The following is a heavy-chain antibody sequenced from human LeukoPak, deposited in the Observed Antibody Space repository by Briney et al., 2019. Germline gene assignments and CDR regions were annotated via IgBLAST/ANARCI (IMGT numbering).Heavy chain of an antibody. CDR1: GGTFSSYA. D-gene: IGHD5-18*01. CDR3: ASVRYSYGPPGAFDI. CDR2: IIPIFGTA. Sequence: GASVKVSCKASGGTFSSYAISWVRQAPGQGLEWMGGIIPIFGTANYAQKFQGRVTITADKSTSTAYMELSSLRSEDTAVYYCASVRYSYGPPGAFDIWGQGTMVTVSS. V-gene: IGHV1-69*06. J-gene: IGHJ3*02.